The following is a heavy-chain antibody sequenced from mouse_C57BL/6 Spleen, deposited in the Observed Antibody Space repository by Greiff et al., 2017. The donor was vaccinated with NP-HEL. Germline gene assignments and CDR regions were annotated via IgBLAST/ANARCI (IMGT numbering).Heavy chain of an antibody. CDR3: TAWGYPWFFDV. D-gene: IGHD3-1*01. J-gene: IGHJ1*03. CDR1: GFNIKDYY. Sequence: EVQLQQSGAELVKPGASVKMSCTASGFNIKDYYMNWVKQRPEKGLEWIGRIDPEDGDTEYDGKVQGKATMNADTSSNTASLQLSSLTTEDTAVDYLTAWGYPWFFDVWGTGTTLTVSS. V-gene: IGHV14-1*01. CDR2: IDPEDGDT.